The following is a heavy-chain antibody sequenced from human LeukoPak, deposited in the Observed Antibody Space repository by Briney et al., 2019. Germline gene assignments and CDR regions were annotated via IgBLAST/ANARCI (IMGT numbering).Heavy chain of an antibody. D-gene: IGHD3/OR15-3a*01. CDR2: ISYDGSNK. V-gene: IGHV3-30-3*01. CDR1: GFTFSSYA. Sequence: PGGSLRLSCAASGFTFSSYAMHWVRQAPGKGLEWVAVISYDGSNKYYADPVKGRFTISRDNSKNTLYLQMNSLRAEDTAVYYCARDLGLYWGQGTLVTVSS. J-gene: IGHJ4*02. CDR3: ARDLGLY.